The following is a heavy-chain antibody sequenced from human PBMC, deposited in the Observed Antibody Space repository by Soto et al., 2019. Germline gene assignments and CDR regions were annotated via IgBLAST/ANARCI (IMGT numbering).Heavy chain of an antibody. Sequence: QVQLQQWGAGLLKPSETLSLTCAVYGGSFSGYYWSWIRQPPGKGLEWIGEINHSGSTNYNPSLKSRVTISVDTSKNQFSLKLSSVTAADTAVYYCARGRGFGEFSYYYYYYMDVWGKGTTVTVSS. J-gene: IGHJ6*03. CDR2: INHSGST. CDR1: GGSFSGYY. V-gene: IGHV4-34*01. D-gene: IGHD3-10*01. CDR3: ARGRGFGEFSYYYYYYMDV.